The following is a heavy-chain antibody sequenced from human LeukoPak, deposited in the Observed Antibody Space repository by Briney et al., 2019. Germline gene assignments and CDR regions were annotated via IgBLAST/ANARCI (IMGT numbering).Heavy chain of an antibody. CDR1: GFTFNSYA. CDR3: AKGEGGSGSYINAFDI. D-gene: IGHD3-10*01. CDR2: ISGSGSTT. Sequence: PGGSLRLSCAASGFTFNSYAMSWVRQAPRKGLEWVSAISGSGSTTYYADSVKGRFTMSRDNSKNTLYLHMNRLRGEGTAVYYCAKGEGGSGSYINAFDIWGQGTMVTVSS. V-gene: IGHV3-23*01. J-gene: IGHJ3*02.